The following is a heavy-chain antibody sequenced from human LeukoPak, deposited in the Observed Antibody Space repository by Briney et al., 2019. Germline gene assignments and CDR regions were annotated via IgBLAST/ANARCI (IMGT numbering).Heavy chain of an antibody. Sequence: VKVSCKASGGTFSSYAISWVRQAPGQGLEWMGGIIPIFGTANFAQKFQGRVTITADKSTSTAYMELSSLRSEDTAVNYCARDPGYSYGLDYWGQGTLVTVSS. CDR1: GGTFSSYA. D-gene: IGHD5-18*01. CDR2: IIPIFGTA. CDR3: ARDPGYSYGLDY. J-gene: IGHJ4*02. V-gene: IGHV1-69*13.